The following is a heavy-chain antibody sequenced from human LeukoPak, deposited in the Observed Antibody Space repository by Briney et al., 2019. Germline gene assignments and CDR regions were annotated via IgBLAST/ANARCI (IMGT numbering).Heavy chain of an antibody. CDR3: AKEYTGGWYGAFDI. Sequence: GGSLRLSCAASGFTFSSYGMHWVRQAPGKGLEWVAVISYDGSNKYYADSVKGRFTISRDNSKNTLYLQMNSLRAEDTAVYYCAKEYTGGWYGAFDIWGQGTMVTVSS. CDR2: ISYDGSNK. J-gene: IGHJ3*02. CDR1: GFTFSSYG. D-gene: IGHD6-19*01. V-gene: IGHV3-30*18.